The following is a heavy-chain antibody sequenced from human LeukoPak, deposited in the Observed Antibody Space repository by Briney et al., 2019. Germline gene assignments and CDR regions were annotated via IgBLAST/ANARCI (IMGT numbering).Heavy chain of an antibody. V-gene: IGHV3-21*01. Sequence: GGSLRLSCAASGFTFSSYSMNWVRQAPGKGLEWGSSISSSSSYIYYADSVKGRFIISRDNAKNSLYLQMNSLRAEDTTVYYCARAYYYDSSGLDYWGQGTLVTVSS. J-gene: IGHJ4*02. CDR2: ISSSSSYI. CDR3: ARAYYYDSSGLDY. CDR1: GFTFSSYS. D-gene: IGHD3-22*01.